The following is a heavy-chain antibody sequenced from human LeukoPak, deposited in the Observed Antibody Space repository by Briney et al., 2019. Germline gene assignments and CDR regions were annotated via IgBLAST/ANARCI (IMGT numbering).Heavy chain of an antibody. CDR3: ARETEFSGSFFVDY. V-gene: IGHV3-74*01. Sequence: GGSLRLSCAASGFTFSNYYMQWVRQVPGKGLVWVSRISIGGSITSYADSVKGRFTISRDSAKNTLYLQMNSLRAEDTALYYCARETEFSGSFFVDYWGQGTPVTVSS. CDR1: GFTFSNYY. CDR2: ISIGGSIT. D-gene: IGHD1-26*01. J-gene: IGHJ4*02.